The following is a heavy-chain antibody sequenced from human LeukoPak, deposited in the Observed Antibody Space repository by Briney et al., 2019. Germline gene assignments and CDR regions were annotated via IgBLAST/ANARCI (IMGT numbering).Heavy chain of an antibody. CDR2: INPSGGST. J-gene: IGHJ4*02. V-gene: IGHV1-46*01. Sequence: LGASVKVSCKASGYTFTSYYMHWVRQAPGQGLEWMGIINPSGGSTSYAQKFQGRVAMTRDTSTSTVCMELSSLRSEDTAVYYCARVDSLYSSGWYSSGVDDYWGQGTLVTVSS. D-gene: IGHD6-19*01. CDR3: ARVDSLYSSGWYSSGVDDY. CDR1: GYTFTSYY.